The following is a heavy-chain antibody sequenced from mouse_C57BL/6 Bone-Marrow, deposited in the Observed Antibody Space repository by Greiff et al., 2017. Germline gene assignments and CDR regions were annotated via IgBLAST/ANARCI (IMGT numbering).Heavy chain of an antibody. Sequence: EVQLQQSGAELVKPGASVKLSCTASGFNIKDYYMPWVQQRTDQGLEWIGSIDPEDGETKSAPKFQGQATITADTSSNAAYLQLSSMTSEDTAVYYGARGYGRSYWYFDVWGTGTTVTVSS. CDR2: IDPEDGET. CDR1: GFNIKDYY. V-gene: IGHV14-2*01. CDR3: ARGYGRSYWYFDV. J-gene: IGHJ1*03. D-gene: IGHD1-1*01.